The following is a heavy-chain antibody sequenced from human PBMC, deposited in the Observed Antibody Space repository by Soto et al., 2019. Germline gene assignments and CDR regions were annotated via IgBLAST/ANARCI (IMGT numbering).Heavy chain of an antibody. CDR3: ARGYCSSTSCPYYWYFDL. Sequence: QVQLQESDPGLVKHSQTLSLTCTVSGGSISSGGYYWSWIRQHPGKGLEWIGYIYYSGSTYYNPSLKSRVTISVDTSKNQFSLKLSSVTAADTAVYYCARGYCSSTSCPYYWYFDLWGRGTLVTVSS. CDR2: IYYSGST. CDR1: GGSISSGGYY. D-gene: IGHD2-2*01. J-gene: IGHJ2*01. V-gene: IGHV4-31*03.